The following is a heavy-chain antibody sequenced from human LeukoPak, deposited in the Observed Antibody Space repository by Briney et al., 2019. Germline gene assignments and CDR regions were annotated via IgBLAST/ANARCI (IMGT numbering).Heavy chain of an antibody. Sequence: ASVKVSCKASGYTFTSYAMNWVRQAPGQGLEWMGWINTNTGNPTYAQGFTGRFVFSLDTSVSTAYLQISSLKAEDTAVYYCARSGSGSFPFGPVYYYYMDVWGKGTTVTISS. J-gene: IGHJ6*03. CDR1: GYTFTSYA. CDR3: ARSGSGSFPFGPVYYYYMDV. D-gene: IGHD3-10*01. CDR2: INTNTGNP. V-gene: IGHV7-4-1*02.